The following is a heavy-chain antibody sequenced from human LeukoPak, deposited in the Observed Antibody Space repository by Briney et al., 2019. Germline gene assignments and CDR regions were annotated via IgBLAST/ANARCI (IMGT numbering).Heavy chain of an antibody. CDR2: INPNSGGT. J-gene: IGHJ4*02. Sequence: ASVKVSCKASGYTFTGYYMHWVRQAPGQGLEWMGWINPNSGGTNHAQKFQGRVTMTRDTSISTAYMELSRLRSDDTAVYYCARGPVLRFLEWLSDYFDYWGQGTLVTVSS. CDR1: GYTFTGYY. CDR3: ARGPVLRFLEWLSDYFDY. V-gene: IGHV1-2*02. D-gene: IGHD3-3*01.